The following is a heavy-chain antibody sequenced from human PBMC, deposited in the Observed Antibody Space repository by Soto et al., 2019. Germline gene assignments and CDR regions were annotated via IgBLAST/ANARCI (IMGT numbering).Heavy chain of an antibody. CDR2: IYYSGST. V-gene: IGHV4-59*08. CDR3: ARLLWSRGDWFDP. Sequence: SETLSLTCTVSGGSISSYYWSWIRQPPGKGLEWIGYIYYSGSTNYNPSLKSRVTITVDTSKNQFSLKLSSVTAAYTAVYYCARLLWSRGDWFDPWGQGTLVTVSS. CDR1: GGSISSYY. J-gene: IGHJ5*02. D-gene: IGHD3-10*01.